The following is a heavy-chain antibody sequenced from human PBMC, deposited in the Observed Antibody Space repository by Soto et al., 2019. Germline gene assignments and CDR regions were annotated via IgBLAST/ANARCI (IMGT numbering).Heavy chain of an antibody. J-gene: IGHJ4*02. V-gene: IGHV1-2*02. CDR2: ISPKSGGT. Sequence: QVQLVQSGAEVKKPGASVKVSCEASGYSFIDYYMHWVRQAPGQGFEWMGRISPKSGGTNYAQKFEGRVTMTWDTSLNTAYMELSSLISEDTAVYYCARPPGYISDWYYCDLWGQGTRVTVSS. CDR1: GYSFIDYY. CDR3: ARPPGYISDWYYCDL. D-gene: IGHD3-9*01.